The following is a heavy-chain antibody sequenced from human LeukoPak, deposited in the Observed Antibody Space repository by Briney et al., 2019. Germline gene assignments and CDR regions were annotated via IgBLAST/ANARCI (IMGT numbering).Heavy chain of an antibody. CDR3: ARGGNVLVVTQKKKKPFDY. CDR1: GESFGGYY. D-gene: IGHD3-16*02. Sequence: SETLSLTCAVDGESFGGYYWSWIRQPPGKGLKWIGEINHFGTTNYNPSLESRVTMSVDTSKREFSLKVNSVTAADTALYFCARGGNVLVVTQKKKKPFDYWSQGTLVIVSS. CDR2: INHFGTT. J-gene: IGHJ4*02. V-gene: IGHV4-34*01.